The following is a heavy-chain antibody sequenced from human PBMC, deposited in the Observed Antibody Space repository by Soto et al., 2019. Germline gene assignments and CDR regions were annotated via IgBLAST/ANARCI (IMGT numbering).Heavy chain of an antibody. J-gene: IGHJ4*02. CDR3: AAEYYYGGSDPRGRID. V-gene: IGHV1-3*01. CDR1: GYTFTSYA. D-gene: IGHD3-22*01. CDR2: INAGNGNT. Sequence: GASVKVSCKASGYTFTSYAMHWVRQAPGQRLEWMGWINAGNGNTKYSQKFQGRVTITRDTSASTAYMELGSLRSEDTAVYYCAAEYYYGGSDPRGRIDWSQGTLVTVSS.